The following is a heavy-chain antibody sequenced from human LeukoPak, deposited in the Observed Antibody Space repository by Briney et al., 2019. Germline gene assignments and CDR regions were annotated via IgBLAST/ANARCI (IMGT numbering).Heavy chain of an antibody. Sequence: GASVKVSCKASGYTFTSYAMHWVRQAPGQRLEWMGWINAGNGNTKYSQKFQGRVTITRDTSASTAYMELSSLRSEDTAVCYCARGYGDYVWYFDLWGRGTLVTVSS. D-gene: IGHD4-17*01. V-gene: IGHV1-3*01. CDR2: INAGNGNT. CDR1: GYTFTSYA. J-gene: IGHJ2*01. CDR3: ARGYGDYVWYFDL.